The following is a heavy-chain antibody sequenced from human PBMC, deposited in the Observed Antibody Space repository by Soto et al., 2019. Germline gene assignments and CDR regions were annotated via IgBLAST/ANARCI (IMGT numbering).Heavy chain of an antibody. J-gene: IGHJ4*02. V-gene: IGHV3-30-3*01. CDR2: ISYDGSNK. Sequence: WSLRLSCAASGFTFSSYAMHWVRQAPGKGLEWVAVISYDGSNKYYADSVKGRFTVSRDSSKNTLYLQMNSLRAEDTAVYYCSNHAGGAPNWGQGTQVTVSS. D-gene: IGHD1-26*01. CDR1: GFTFSSYA. CDR3: SNHAGGAPN.